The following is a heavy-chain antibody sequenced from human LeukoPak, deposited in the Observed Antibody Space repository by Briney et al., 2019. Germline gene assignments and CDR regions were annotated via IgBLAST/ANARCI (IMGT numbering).Heavy chain of an antibody. Sequence: PGGSLRLSCAASGFPFSSYGMHWVRQAPGKGLEWVAFIRYDGSNKYYADSVKGRFTISRDNSKNTLYLQMNSLRAEDTAVYYCAKGVQLERLGHMDVWGKGTTVTISS. D-gene: IGHD1-1*01. CDR1: GFPFSSYG. J-gene: IGHJ6*03. CDR3: AKGVQLERLGHMDV. V-gene: IGHV3-30*02. CDR2: IRYDGSNK.